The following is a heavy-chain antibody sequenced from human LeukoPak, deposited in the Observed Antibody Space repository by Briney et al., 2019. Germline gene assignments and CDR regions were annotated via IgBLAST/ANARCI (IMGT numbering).Heavy chain of an antibody. Sequence: SETLSLTCTVSGGSISSTSYYWGWIRQPPGKGLEWIGTIFYRGSTYYNPSLKSRVTISVDTSNNQFSLRLSSVTAADTAVYYCARDQNSYGYCYFDYWGQGTLVTASS. J-gene: IGHJ4*02. D-gene: IGHD5-18*01. CDR3: ARDQNSYGYCYFDY. CDR1: GGSISSTSYY. CDR2: IFYRGST. V-gene: IGHV4-39*02.